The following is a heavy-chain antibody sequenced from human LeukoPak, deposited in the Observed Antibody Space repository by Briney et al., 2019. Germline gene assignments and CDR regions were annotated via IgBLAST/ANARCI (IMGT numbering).Heavy chain of an antibody. D-gene: IGHD5-12*01. CDR2: IIPIFGTA. V-gene: IGHV1-69*06. J-gene: IGHJ4*02. CDR3: ARVPRGYSGYPDY. Sequence: SVKVSCKASGGTFSSYAISWVRQAPGQGLEWMGGIIPIFGTANYAQKFQGRVTITADKSTSTAYMELSSLISEDTAVYYCARVPRGYSGYPDYWGQGTLVTVSS. CDR1: GGTFSSYA.